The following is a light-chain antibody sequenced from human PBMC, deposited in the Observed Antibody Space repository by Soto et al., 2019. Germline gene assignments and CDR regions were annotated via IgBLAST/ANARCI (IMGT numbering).Light chain of an antibody. Sequence: QAVVTQPPLVSGAPGQRVTLSCTGNSSNLGAGYDVHWYQQLPGAAPKLVIFGNRNRPSGVPERFSGSKSGTSASLAITGLQAEDEADYYCQAYDYSLTASVFGGGTKLTVL. CDR1: SSNLGAGYD. CDR2: GNR. V-gene: IGLV1-40*01. J-gene: IGLJ3*02. CDR3: QAYDYSLTASV.